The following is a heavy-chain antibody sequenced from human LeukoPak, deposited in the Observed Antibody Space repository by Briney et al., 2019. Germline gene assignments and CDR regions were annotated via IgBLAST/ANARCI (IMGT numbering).Heavy chain of an antibody. V-gene: IGHV1-2*02. J-gene: IGHJ4*02. D-gene: IGHD3-22*01. CDR2: INPNSGGT. Sequence: ASVTVSCKASGYTFTDYYMHWVRQAPGQGIEGQGWINPNSGGTNYAKKFKGRVTMTRDTSISTAYMELSRLRSDDTAVYYCAREYYDSSAYNQEAIDYWGQGTLVTVSS. CDR1: GYTFTDYY. CDR3: AREYYDSSAYNQEAIDY.